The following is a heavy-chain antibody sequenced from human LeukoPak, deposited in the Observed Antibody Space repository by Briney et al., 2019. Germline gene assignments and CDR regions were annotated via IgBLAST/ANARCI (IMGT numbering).Heavy chain of an antibody. Sequence: ASVKVSCKASGYTFTSYDINWVRQATGQGLEWMGWMNPNSGNTGYAQKFQGRVTMTRNTSISTAYMELSSLRSEDTAVYYCARGYRWTALVYYYYYMDVWGKGTTVTVSS. J-gene: IGHJ6*03. CDR3: ARGYRWTALVYYYYYMDV. V-gene: IGHV1-8*01. D-gene: IGHD5-24*01. CDR1: GYTFTSYD. CDR2: MNPNSGNT.